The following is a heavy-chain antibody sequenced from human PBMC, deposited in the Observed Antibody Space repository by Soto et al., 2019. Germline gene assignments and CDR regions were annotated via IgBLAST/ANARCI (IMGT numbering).Heavy chain of an antibody. CDR2: IYYDGTT. D-gene: IGHD2-8*01. Sequence: TLSLSCTVYGGSISSSSSYWSWIRQHPGKGLEWIGYIYYDGTTYHNPSLKSRVNMSVETSKNQFSLKLNSVTAADTAVYYCAIVVLNRNSLSNSDYWGQGT. J-gene: IGHJ4*02. CDR1: GGSISSSSSY. V-gene: IGHV4-31*03. CDR3: AIVVLNRNSLSNSDY.